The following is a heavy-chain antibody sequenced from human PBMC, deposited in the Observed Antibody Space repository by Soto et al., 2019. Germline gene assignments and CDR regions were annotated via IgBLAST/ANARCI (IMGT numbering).Heavy chain of an antibody. J-gene: IGHJ4*02. CDR3: ARAGDDWAQKIDY. V-gene: IGHV1-24*01. D-gene: IGHD3-9*01. Sequence: ASVKVSCTVSGYTLTELSMHWVRQAPGKGLEWMGVFDAEDGAASYAQNFQGRVTMTVDTSTDTAYMEVTSLRSEDTAVYYCARAGDDWAQKIDYWGQGTLVTVSS. CDR1: GYTLTELS. CDR2: FDAEDGAA.